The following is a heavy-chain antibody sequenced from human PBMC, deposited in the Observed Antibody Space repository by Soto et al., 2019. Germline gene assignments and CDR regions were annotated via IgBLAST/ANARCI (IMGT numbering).Heavy chain of an antibody. V-gene: IGHV4-59*11. J-gene: IGHJ4*02. CDR1: GGSISNHY. CDR3: TRANWYSEY. D-gene: IGHD7-27*01. Sequence: QVQLQESGPGLVKPSETLSLTCSVSGGSISNHYWSWIRQPPGEGLEWIGYIYYNGNTNYNPSPKTRVTMSVDTSMNQISLKLTTVTAADTAVYYCTRANWYSEYWGQGTLVTVSS. CDR2: IYYNGNT.